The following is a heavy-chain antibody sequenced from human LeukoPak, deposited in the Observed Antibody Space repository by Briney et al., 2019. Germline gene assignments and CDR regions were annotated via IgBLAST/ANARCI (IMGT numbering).Heavy chain of an antibody. D-gene: IGHD2-2*01. CDR3: ARGVGVVVGGTGPDNWFDP. CDR2: IDPNDIGT. Sequence: ASVKVSCKASGYTFSNYYIHWVRQAPGQGLEWMGMIDPNDIGTRYGQRFQDRFTMTRDMSTSTVYMQLSSLRSDDTAVYYCARGVGVVVGGTGPDNWFDPWGQGTLVTVSS. V-gene: IGHV1-46*01. J-gene: IGHJ5*02. CDR1: GYTFSNYY.